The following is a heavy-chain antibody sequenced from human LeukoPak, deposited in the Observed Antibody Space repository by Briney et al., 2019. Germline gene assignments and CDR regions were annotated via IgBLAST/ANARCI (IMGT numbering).Heavy chain of an antibody. CDR3: ARVASRHWYFNRAKYYFDY. V-gene: IGHV4-34*01. CDR1: GGSFSGFY. J-gene: IGHJ4*02. Sequence: SETLSLTCTVYGGSFSGFYWSWIRQPPGKGLEWIGGINHSGSTNYIPSLKSRVTISLDTSRNQFSLKLSSVTAADTAVYYCARVASRHWYFNRAKYYFDYWGQGTLVTVSS. D-gene: IGHD6-13*01. CDR2: INHSGST.